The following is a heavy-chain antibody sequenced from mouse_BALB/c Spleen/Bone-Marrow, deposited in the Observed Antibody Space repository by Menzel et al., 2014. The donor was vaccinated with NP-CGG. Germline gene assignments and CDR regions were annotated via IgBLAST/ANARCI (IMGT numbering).Heavy chain of an antibody. CDR2: IDPANGNT. J-gene: IGHJ2*01. CDR3: ASYVYGYYFDY. CDR1: GFNIKDTY. D-gene: IGHD2-2*01. V-gene: IGHV14-3*02. Sequence: EVKLVESGAELVKPGASVKLSCTASGFNIKDTYMHWVKQRPEQGLEWIGRIDPANGNTKYDTKFQGKASITADTSSNTAYLQLSSLTSEDTAVYYCASYVYGYYFDYWGQGPTLTVSS.